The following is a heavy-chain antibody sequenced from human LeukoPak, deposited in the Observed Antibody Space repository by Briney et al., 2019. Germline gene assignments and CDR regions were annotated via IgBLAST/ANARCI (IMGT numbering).Heavy chain of an antibody. CDR1: GGSISSSYW. Sequence: SGTLSLTCTVSGGSISSSYWWSWVRQPPGKGLEWIGEISHSGSTNYNSNPSLKSRVTISVDTSKNQFSLKLSSVTAADTAVYYCAGGLPRYYYGSGSYYTLDYWGQGTLVTVSS. V-gene: IGHV4-4*02. J-gene: IGHJ4*02. D-gene: IGHD3-10*01. CDR2: ISHSGST. CDR3: AGGLPRYYYGSGSYYTLDY.